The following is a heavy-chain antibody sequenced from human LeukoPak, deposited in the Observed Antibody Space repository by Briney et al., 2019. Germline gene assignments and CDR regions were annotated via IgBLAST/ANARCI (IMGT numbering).Heavy chain of an antibody. CDR1: GFTFSSYA. J-gene: IGHJ1*01. D-gene: IGHD6-13*01. CDR3: AKRSYSSSWYSYFQH. CDR2: ISGSGGST. Sequence: PGASLRLSCAASGFTFSSYAMSWVRQASGKGLEWVSAISGSGGSTYYADSVKGRFTISRDNSKNTLYLQMNSLRAEDTAVYYCAKRSYSSSWYSYFQHWGQGTLVTVSS. V-gene: IGHV3-23*01.